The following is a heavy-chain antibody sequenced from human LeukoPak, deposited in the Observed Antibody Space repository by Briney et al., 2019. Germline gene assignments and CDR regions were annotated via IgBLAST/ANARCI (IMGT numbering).Heavy chain of an antibody. CDR1: GGSFTSSSYF. V-gene: IGHV4-39*01. CDR2: IYYRGRT. D-gene: IGHD6-19*01. Sequence: SETLSLTCTVSGGSFTSSSYFWGWIRQPPGMGLEWIGSIYYRGRTDYNPSLKSRVTISVDTSKNQFSLKLSSVTAADTAVYYCARSYSSGCFHFDHWGQGTLVTAST. J-gene: IGHJ4*02. CDR3: ARSYSSGCFHFDH.